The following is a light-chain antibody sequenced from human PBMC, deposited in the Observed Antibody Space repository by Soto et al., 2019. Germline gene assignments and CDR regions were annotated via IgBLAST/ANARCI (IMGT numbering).Light chain of an antibody. CDR3: QKYNSAPRT. Sequence: DIQMTQSPSSLSASVGDRVTITCRASQGIIDYLAWYQQKPGKAPKLLIYAASTLQSGVPSRFSGSGAGTDFPLNISSLQPEDVATYYCQKYNSAPRTFGQGTKVEIK. CDR2: AAS. J-gene: IGKJ1*01. CDR1: QGIIDY. V-gene: IGKV1-27*01.